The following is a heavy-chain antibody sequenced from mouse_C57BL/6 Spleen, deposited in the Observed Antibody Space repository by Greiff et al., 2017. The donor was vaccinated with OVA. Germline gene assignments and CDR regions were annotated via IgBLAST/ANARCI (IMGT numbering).Heavy chain of an antibody. CDR3: GREGTAQAFDD. V-gene: IGHV5-4*01. J-gene: IGHJ2*01. CDR1: GFTFSSYA. D-gene: IGHD3-2*02. Sequence: EVKLMESGGGLVKPGGSLKLSCAASGFTFSSYAMSWVRQTPEKRLEWVATISDGGGYTSYPDNVKGRFTISRDNAKNNLYLQLSHLKSEDTAMYCCGREGTAQAFDDWGKGTTLTASS. CDR2: ISDGGGYT.